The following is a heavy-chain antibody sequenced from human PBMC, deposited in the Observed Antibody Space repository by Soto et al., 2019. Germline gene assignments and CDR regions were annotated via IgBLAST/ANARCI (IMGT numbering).Heavy chain of an antibody. CDR2: IIPIFGTA. Sequence: QVQLVQSGAEVKKPGSSVKVSCKASGGTVSSYAISWVRQAPGQGLEWMGGIIPIFGTADYAQKFQGRVTITADESTSTAYMELSSLRSEDTAVYYCARSGARPGDHYYGMDVWGQGTTVTVSS. J-gene: IGHJ6*02. CDR1: GGTVSSYA. V-gene: IGHV1-69*12. CDR3: ARSGARPGDHYYGMDV. D-gene: IGHD3-10*01.